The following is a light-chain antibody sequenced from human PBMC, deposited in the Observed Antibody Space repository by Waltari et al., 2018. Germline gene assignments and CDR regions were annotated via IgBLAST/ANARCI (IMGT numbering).Light chain of an antibody. Sequence: QSALTQPPSVSGTPGQKVTISCSGGRSNIGPNSVNWYQHCPGSAPKLLFYRDNQRHSGVPARFSVSKSGTSASLAISDLRPEDEADYYCSSWDFRLTIWVFGGGSRLTVL. V-gene: IGLV1-47*01. CDR1: RSNIGPNS. J-gene: IGLJ3*02. CDR2: RDN. CDR3: SSWDFRLTIWV.